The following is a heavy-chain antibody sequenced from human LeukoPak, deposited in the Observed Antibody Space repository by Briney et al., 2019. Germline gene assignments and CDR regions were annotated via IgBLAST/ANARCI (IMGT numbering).Heavy chain of an antibody. J-gene: IGHJ4*02. CDR1: GFTFSSYA. D-gene: IGHD3-22*01. Sequence: GGSLRLSCAASGFTFSSYAMSWVRQAPGKGLEWVSPISGSGGSTYYVDSVKGRFTISRDNSKNTLYLQMNSLRAEDTAVYYCAKSPRPYYPFDYWGQGTLVTVSS. CDR3: AKSPRPYYPFDY. CDR2: ISGSGGST. V-gene: IGHV3-23*01.